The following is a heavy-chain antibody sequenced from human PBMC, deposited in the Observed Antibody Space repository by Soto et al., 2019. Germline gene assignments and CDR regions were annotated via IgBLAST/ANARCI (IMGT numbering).Heavy chain of an antibody. V-gene: IGHV3-66*01. CDR3: ARDILGGSYDFSH. J-gene: IGHJ1*01. D-gene: IGHD3-3*01. CDR1: GFIVINIF. CDR2: ISSDDNT. Sequence: EVQLMESGGGLVQPGGSLRLSCAASGFIVINIFMTWVRQAPGKGLEWLSTISSDDNTYYADSVKGRFTISRDSSKNTLYLQMNSLRAEDTAVHHCARDILGGSYDFSHGGQGTLVTVSS.